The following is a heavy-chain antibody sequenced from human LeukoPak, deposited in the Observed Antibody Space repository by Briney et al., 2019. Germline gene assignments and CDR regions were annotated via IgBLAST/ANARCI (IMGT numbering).Heavy chain of an antibody. CDR1: GFTFSSYS. CDR2: ISSSISTV. Sequence: GGSLRLFCVASGFTFSSYSMNWVRQAPGKGLEWVSYISSSISTVYYADSVRGRFTISRDNAQNSLYLQMNSLRDEDTAVYYCATDLNWAFDYRGQGTLVPVSS. J-gene: IGHJ4*01. V-gene: IGHV3-48*02. D-gene: IGHD7-27*01. CDR3: ATDLNWAFDY.